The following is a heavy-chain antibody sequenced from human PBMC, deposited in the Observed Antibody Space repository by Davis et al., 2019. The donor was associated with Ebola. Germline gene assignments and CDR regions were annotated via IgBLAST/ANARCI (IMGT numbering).Heavy chain of an antibody. V-gene: IGHV4-39*01. CDR3: ARRTPTYDSSGYYYIFDY. Sequence: SETLSLTCAVYGGSFSSYYWGWIRQPPGKGLEWIGSIYYSGSTYYNPSLKSRVTISVDTSKNQFSLKLSSVTAADTAVYYCARRTPTYDSSGYYYIFDYWGQGTLVTVSS. D-gene: IGHD3-22*01. J-gene: IGHJ4*02. CDR2: IYYSGST. CDR1: GGSFSSYY.